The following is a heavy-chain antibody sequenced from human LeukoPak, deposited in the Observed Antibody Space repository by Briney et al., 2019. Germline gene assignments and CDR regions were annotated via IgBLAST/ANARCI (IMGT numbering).Heavy chain of an antibody. CDR1: GLTFSTYA. CDR3: ARDPDGSGPDFDC. Sequence: PGGSLRLSCAASGLTFSTYAMNWVRQAPGKGLGWVSGLSGSGTYTYYADSVKGRFTISRDNSKNTLYLQMNSLRAEDTALYYCARDPDGSGPDFDCWGQGTLVIVSS. D-gene: IGHD3-10*01. CDR2: LSGSGTYT. V-gene: IGHV3-23*01. J-gene: IGHJ4*02.